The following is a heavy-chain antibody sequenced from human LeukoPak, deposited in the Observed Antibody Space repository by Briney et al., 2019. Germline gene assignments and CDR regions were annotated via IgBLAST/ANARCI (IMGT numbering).Heavy chain of an antibody. CDR2: ISYDGSNK. V-gene: IGHV3-30-3*01. Sequence: SGGSLRLSCAASGFTFSSYAMHWVRQAPGKGLEWVAVISYDGSNKYYADSVKGRFTISRDNSKNTLYLQMNSLRAEDTAVYYCARLHVDTAMVPIDYWGQGTLVTVSS. D-gene: IGHD5-18*01. CDR1: GFTFSSYA. CDR3: ARLHVDTAMVPIDY. J-gene: IGHJ4*02.